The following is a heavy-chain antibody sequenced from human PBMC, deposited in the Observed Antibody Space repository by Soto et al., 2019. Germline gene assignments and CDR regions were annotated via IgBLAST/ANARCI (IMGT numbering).Heavy chain of an antibody. D-gene: IGHD1-7*01. Sequence: SETLSLTCSVSGDSISNLDYFWAWIRQPPGQALEYIGYIYKSATTYYNPSFESRVTISVDTSKNQFSLKLSSVTAADTAVYYCARPKTGTTFPDYYGMDVWGQGTTVTVSS. J-gene: IGHJ6*02. CDR2: IYKSATT. CDR3: ARPKTGTTFPDYYGMDV. V-gene: IGHV4-39*01. CDR1: GDSISNLDYF.